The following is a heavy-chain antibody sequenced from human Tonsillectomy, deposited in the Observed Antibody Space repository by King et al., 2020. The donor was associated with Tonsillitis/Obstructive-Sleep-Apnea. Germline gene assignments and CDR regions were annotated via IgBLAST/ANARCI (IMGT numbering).Heavy chain of an antibody. CDR2: ISSSSSYI. CDR1: GVTFSSFS. V-gene: IGHV3-21*01. D-gene: IGHD2-2*02. CDR3: ARGDIVIVPSAIGD. Sequence: VQLVESGGGLVKPGGSLRLSCAASGVTFSSFSMNWVRQAPGKGLEWLSSISSSSSYIFYAYSVKGRLTISRDKAKNSLYLQMNSLRAEDTAVYYCARGDIVIVPSAIGDWGQGTLVTVSS. J-gene: IGHJ4*02.